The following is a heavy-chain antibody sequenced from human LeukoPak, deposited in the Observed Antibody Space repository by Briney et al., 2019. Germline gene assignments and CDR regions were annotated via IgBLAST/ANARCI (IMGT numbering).Heavy chain of an antibody. D-gene: IGHD2-8*01. CDR1: GGSISSGGYY. V-gene: IGHV4-31*03. CDR3: ARGVLTHDAFDI. Sequence: SETLSLTCTVSGGSISSGGYYWSWIRQHPGKGLEWIGYIYYSGSTYYNPSLKSRVTISVDTSKNQFSLKLSSVTAADTAVYYCARGVLTHDAFDIWGQGTMVTVSS. CDR2: IYYSGST. J-gene: IGHJ3*02.